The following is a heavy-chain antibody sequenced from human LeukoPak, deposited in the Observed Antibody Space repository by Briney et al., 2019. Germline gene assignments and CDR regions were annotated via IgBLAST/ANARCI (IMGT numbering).Heavy chain of an antibody. D-gene: IGHD2-21*02. CDR2: VYYNGAT. Sequence: SETLSLTCTVSGGSISSSTFYWGWIRQPPGKALAWIGSVYYNGATYYSPETGFSISLDTSKNQFSLKKTSVSAADTAVYYCARHGPGVGTQSEYFQHWGQGTLATVSS. J-gene: IGHJ1*01. CDR3: ARHGPGVGTQSEYFQH. V-gene: IGHV4-39*01. CDR1: GGSISSSTFY.